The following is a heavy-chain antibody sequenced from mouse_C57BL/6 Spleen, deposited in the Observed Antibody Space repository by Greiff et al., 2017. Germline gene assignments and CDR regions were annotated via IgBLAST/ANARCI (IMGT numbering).Heavy chain of an antibody. CDR3: ARETSQAPWFAY. V-gene: IGHV1-50*01. CDR1: GYTFTSYW. CDR2: IDPSDSYT. Sequence: QVQLQQPGAELVKPGASVKLSCKASGYTFTSYWMQWVNQRPGQGLEWIGEIDPSDSYTNYNQKFKGKSTLTVDTSSSTAYMQLSSLTSEDSAVYYCARETSQAPWFAYWGQGTLVTVSA. J-gene: IGHJ3*01. D-gene: IGHD3-2*02.